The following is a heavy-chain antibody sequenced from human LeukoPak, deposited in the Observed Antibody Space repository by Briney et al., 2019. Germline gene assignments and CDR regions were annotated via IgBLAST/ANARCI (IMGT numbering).Heavy chain of an antibody. Sequence: GGSLRLSCAASGFIVSGDFMSWVRQAPGKGPEWVSRSNSDGSNIRYATSVRDRFTISRDNAKNTVYLQMDSLRAEDTGLYYCARSLVGPNWFDSWGQGTLVTVSS. CDR1: GFIVSGDF. CDR3: ARSLVGPNWFDS. J-gene: IGHJ5*01. V-gene: IGHV3-74*01. CDR2: SNSDGSNI. D-gene: IGHD1-26*01.